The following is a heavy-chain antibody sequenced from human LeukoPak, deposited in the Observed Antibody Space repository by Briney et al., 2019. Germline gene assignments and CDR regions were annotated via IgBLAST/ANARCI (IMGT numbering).Heavy chain of an antibody. CDR1: GFTFSSYS. D-gene: IGHD6-6*01. V-gene: IGHV3-48*01. CDR2: ISSSSSTI. CDR3: ARDHRAHSSSSKSESRCFDY. Sequence: QTGGSLRLSCAASGFTFSSYSMNWVRQAPGKGLEWVSYISSSSSTIYYADSVKGRFTISRDNAKNSLYLQMNSLRAEDTAVYYCARDHRAHSSSSKSESRCFDYWGQGTLVTVSS. J-gene: IGHJ4*02.